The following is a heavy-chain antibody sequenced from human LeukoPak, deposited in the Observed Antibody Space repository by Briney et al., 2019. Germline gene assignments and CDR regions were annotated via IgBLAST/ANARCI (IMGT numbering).Heavy chain of an antibody. J-gene: IGHJ4*02. D-gene: IGHD3-10*01. Sequence: SETLSLTCTVSGGSINSGDSYWRWIRQPPGKSLEWIGYISYSGSPYYNPSLRGRVAISGDTSENQFFLRLGSVTAADTAVYYCARVPYGSGTYYFDCWGQGILVTVSS. CDR3: ARVPYGSGTYYFDC. CDR2: ISYSGSP. CDR1: GGSINSGDSY. V-gene: IGHV4-30-4*01.